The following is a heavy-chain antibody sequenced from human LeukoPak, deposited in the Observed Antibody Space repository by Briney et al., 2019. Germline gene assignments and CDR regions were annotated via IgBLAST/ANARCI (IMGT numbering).Heavy chain of an antibody. CDR2: INQDGSQK. J-gene: IGHJ4*02. CDR3: ATNIVGANPGSY. Sequence: PGGSLRLSCVASGLTFTSYWMNWVRQAPGKGPEWVANINQDGSQKYFVDSVKGRFTISRDNAKNSLYLQMSSLRAEDTALYYCATNIVGANPGSYWGQGTLVTVSS. CDR1: GLTFTSYW. V-gene: IGHV3-7*01. D-gene: IGHD1-26*01.